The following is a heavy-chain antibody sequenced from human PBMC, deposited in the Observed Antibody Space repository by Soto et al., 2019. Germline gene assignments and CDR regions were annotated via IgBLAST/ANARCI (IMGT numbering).Heavy chain of an antibody. CDR1: GYTFSNYG. CDR3: SRFIMVGGWFDPNYYHGMDV. J-gene: IGHJ6*02. Sequence: ASVKVSCKTSGYTFSNYGINWVRQAPGQGLEWMGWISGYNGNTNYAQTVQGRVTMTTDASTGTVYMELRSLKSDDTAIYYCSRFIMVGGWFDPNYYHGMDVWGQGTTVTVSS. CDR2: ISGYNGNT. V-gene: IGHV1-18*01. D-gene: IGHD6-19*01.